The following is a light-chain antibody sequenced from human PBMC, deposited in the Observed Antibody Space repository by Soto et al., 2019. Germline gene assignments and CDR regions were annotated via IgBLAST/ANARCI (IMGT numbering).Light chain of an antibody. J-gene: IGLJ1*01. CDR3: SSYRSSRTDV. V-gene: IGLV2-14*01. Sequence: QSVLTQPASVSGSPGQSITISCSGTSSDVGGYNYVSWYQQNPGTAPKLLIYDVSNRPSGVSHRFSGSKSGNTASLTISGLQAGDEADYYCSSYRSSRTDVFGTGNKVTVL. CDR2: DVS. CDR1: SSDVGGYNY.